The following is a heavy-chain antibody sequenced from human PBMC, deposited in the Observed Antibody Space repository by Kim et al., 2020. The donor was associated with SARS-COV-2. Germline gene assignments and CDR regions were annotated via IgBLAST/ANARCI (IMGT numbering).Heavy chain of an antibody. J-gene: IGHJ5*02. V-gene: IGHV3-33*01. Sequence: GGSLRLSCATSGFTFSNYGMHWVRQAPGKGLEWVAVIWYDGSNKYYADSVKGRFTISRDNSENTLYLQMNSLRAEDTAVYYCVRDIDSGSYYSYWFDPWGQGTLVTVSS. D-gene: IGHD1-26*01. CDR2: IWYDGSNK. CDR3: VRDIDSGSYYSYWFDP. CDR1: GFTFSNYG.